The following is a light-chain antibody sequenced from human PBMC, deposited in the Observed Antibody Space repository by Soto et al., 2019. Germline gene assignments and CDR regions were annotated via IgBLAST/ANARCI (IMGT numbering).Light chain of an antibody. Sequence: QSVLTQPASVSGSPGQSITMSCAGASSDVGSYNLVSWYQQYPGKAPKLIIYEGNKRPSGVSNRFSGSGSGNTASLTISGLQAEDAADYYCCSYTGSSTSFGGRTQLTVL. CDR2: EGN. V-gene: IGLV2-23*01. J-gene: IGLJ3*02. CDR1: SSDVGSYNL. CDR3: CSYTGSSTS.